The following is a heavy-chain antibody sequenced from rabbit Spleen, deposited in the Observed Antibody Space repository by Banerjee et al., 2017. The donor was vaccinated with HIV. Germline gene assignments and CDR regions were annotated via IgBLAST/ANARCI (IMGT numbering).Heavy chain of an antibody. CDR3: ARRGGETNYDL. J-gene: IGHJ4*01. CDR2: IYTGSSGST. D-gene: IGHD5-1*01. V-gene: IGHV1S40*01. Sequence: QSLEESGGGLVQPEGSLTLTCTASGFSFSSSYYMCWVRQAPGKGLEWIACIYTGSSGSTYYASWAKGRFTISKTSSTTVTLQMTSLTAADTATYFCARRGGETNYDLWGPGTLVTVS. CDR1: GFSFSSSYY.